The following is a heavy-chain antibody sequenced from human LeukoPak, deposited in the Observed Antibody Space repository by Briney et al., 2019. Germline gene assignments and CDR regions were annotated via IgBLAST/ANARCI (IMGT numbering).Heavy chain of an antibody. CDR3: AREGGIAAAGSRWFDP. J-gene: IGHJ5*02. D-gene: IGHD6-13*01. Sequence: PGESLKISCKGSGYSFTSHWIGWVRQMPGKGLEWMGIIYPGDSDTRYSPSFQGQVTISADKSISTAYLQWSSLKASDTAMYYCAREGGIAAAGSRWFDPWGQGTLVTVSS. CDR2: IYPGDSDT. CDR1: GYSFTSHW. V-gene: IGHV5-51*03.